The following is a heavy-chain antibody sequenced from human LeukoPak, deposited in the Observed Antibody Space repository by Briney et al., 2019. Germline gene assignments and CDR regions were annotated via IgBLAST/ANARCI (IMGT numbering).Heavy chain of an antibody. V-gene: IGHV4-59*13. CDR1: VGPISSDY. CDR2: IYYTGST. J-gene: IGHJ4*02. D-gene: IGHD6-19*01. CDR3: ATGRAYSSVDY. Sequence: SETLSLTCTVSVGPISSDYWSWIRQPPGKGLEWIGCIYYTGSTNYNPSLKSRVTISVDTSKNQFSLKLSSVAAAATAVYYCATGRAYSSVDYWGQGTLVTVSS.